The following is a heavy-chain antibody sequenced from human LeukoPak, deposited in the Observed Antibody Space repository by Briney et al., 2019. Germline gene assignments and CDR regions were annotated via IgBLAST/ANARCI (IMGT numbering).Heavy chain of an antibody. CDR2: IYTSGST. V-gene: IGHV4-4*07. CDR3: ARDRMFFDSSGYQEYFFDY. D-gene: IGHD3-22*01. CDR1: GGSISSYY. J-gene: IGHJ4*02. Sequence: SETLSLTCTVSGGSISSYYWSWIRQPAGKGLEWIGRIYTSGSTNYNPSLKSRVTISVDKYKNQFSLKLSSVTAADTAVYYCARDRMFFDSSGYQEYFFDYWGQGTLVTVSS.